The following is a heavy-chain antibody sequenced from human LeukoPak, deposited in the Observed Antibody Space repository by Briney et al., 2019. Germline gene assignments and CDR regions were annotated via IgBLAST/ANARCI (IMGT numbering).Heavy chain of an antibody. Sequence: GGSLRLSCAASGFTLGTYWMTWVRQAPGKGLEWVANIKQDGNGKYYGDSVKGRFTISRDNAKNSLYLQMNSLRAEDTAVYYCARDFYATGSHDYWGQGTLVTVSS. D-gene: IGHD3-10*01. V-gene: IGHV3-7*01. CDR3: ARDFYATGSHDY. CDR1: GFTLGTYW. CDR2: IKQDGNGK. J-gene: IGHJ4*02.